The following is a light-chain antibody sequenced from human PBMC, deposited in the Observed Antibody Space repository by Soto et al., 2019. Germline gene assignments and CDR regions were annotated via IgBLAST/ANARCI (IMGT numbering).Light chain of an antibody. Sequence: EILLTQYPATLSLSPGERATLSCGASQSVSSTYLAWYQQRPGHAPRLLIYGASSRATGIPDRLSGSESGTEFTLTISRMEPEDFAVYYCQQHGSSVTFGGGTKVDIK. CDR2: GAS. V-gene: IGKV3-20*01. J-gene: IGKJ4*01. CDR3: QQHGSSVT. CDR1: QSVSSTY.